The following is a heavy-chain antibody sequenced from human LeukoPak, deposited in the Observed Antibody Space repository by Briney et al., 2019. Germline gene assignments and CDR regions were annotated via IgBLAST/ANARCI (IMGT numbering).Heavy chain of an antibody. CDR2: IYYSGST. CDR1: GGSISSYY. J-gene: IGHJ4*02. D-gene: IGHD2-15*01. Sequence: SETLSLTCTVSGGSISSYYWSWIRQPPGKGLEWIGYIYYSGSTNYNPSLKSRVTISVDTSKNQFSLRLSSVTAADTAVYYCARVLVVGTTYNFDSWGQGTLVTVSS. V-gene: IGHV4-59*12. CDR3: ARVLVVGTTYNFDS.